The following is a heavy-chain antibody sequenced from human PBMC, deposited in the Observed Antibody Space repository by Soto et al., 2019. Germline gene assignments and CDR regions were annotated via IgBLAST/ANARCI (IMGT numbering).Heavy chain of an antibody. CDR1: GGSITDSAFS. V-gene: IGHV4-39*01. CDR2: VSYSGGT. J-gene: IGHJ5*02. CDR3: ATGAPWRGWFDP. D-gene: IGHD1-26*01. Sequence: QLQLQESGPGLVKPSETLSLTCTVSGGSITDSAFSWGWIRQPPGKGLEWIASVSYSGGTCYNPSLKIRVSISVDTSKNQFSLQLKSVTAEDTAVYRCATGAPWRGWFDPWGQGTMVRVS.